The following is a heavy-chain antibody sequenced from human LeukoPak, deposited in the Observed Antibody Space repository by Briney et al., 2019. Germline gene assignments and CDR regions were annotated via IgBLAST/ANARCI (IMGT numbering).Heavy chain of an antibody. Sequence: GASVKVSCKASGYTFTSYDINWVRQATGQGLEWMGWMNPNSGNTGYAQKFQGRVTMTRDTSISTAYMELSRLRSDDTAVYYCAREDGYRYESWGQGALVTVSS. D-gene: IGHD5-18*01. CDR2: MNPNSGNT. J-gene: IGHJ5*02. V-gene: IGHV1-8*01. CDR3: AREDGYRYES. CDR1: GYTFTSYD.